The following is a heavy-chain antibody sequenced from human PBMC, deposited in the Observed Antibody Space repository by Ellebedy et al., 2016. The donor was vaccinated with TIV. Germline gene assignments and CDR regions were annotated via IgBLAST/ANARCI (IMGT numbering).Heavy chain of an antibody. V-gene: IGHV3-30*04. CDR3: ASLTSWWIDY. Sequence: PGGSLRLSCAASGFTFSSHAMHWVRQAPGKGLEWVAVISSDGTDRYYTDSVKGRFTISRDNSKNTLYLQMNSLRAEDTAVYFCASLTSWWIDYWGQGTLVTVSS. D-gene: IGHD2-8*02. CDR1: GFTFSSHA. J-gene: IGHJ4*02. CDR2: ISSDGTDR.